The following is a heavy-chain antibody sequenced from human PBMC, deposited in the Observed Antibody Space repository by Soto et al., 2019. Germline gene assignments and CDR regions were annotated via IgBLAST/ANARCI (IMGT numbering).Heavy chain of an antibody. CDR1: GGSINSGGYS. CDR3: ARAFTAMGIFDY. J-gene: IGHJ4*02. Sequence: SETLSLTCAVSGGSINSGGYSWSWIRQPPGKGLEWVGYLYHGGATYSNPSLKSRVSISVDWSKNQFSLKLNSVTVADTAVYYCARAFTAMGIFDYWGPGILVTVFS. CDR2: LYHGGAT. D-gene: IGHD6-13*01. V-gene: IGHV4-30-2*01.